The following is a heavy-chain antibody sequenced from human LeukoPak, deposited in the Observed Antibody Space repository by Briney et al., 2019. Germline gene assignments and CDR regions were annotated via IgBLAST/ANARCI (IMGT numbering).Heavy chain of an antibody. J-gene: IGHJ5*02. V-gene: IGHV4-61*08. CDR1: GGSISSGGYY. CDR2: IYYSGST. CDR3: ARGPTQYYDFWSGYYSGNWFDP. Sequence: SETLSLTCTVSGGSISSGGYYWSWIRQHPGKGLEWIGYIYYSGSTNYNPSLKSRVTISVDTSKNQFSLKLSSVTAADTAVYYCARGPTQYYDFWSGYYSGNWFDPWGQGTLVTVSS. D-gene: IGHD3-3*01.